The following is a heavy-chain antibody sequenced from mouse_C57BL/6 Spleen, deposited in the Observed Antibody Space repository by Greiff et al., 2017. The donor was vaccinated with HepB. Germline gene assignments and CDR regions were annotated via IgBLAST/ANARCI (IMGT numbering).Heavy chain of an antibody. CDR1: GYTFTGYW. V-gene: IGHV1-9*01. Sequence: VQLQQSGAELMKPGASVKLSCKATGYTFTGYWIEWVKQRPGHGLEWIGEILPGSGSTNYNEKFKGKATFTADTSSNTSYMQLSSLTTEDSAIYYWAREIYYGYDGRGLDYGGQGTTLTVSS. CDR3: AREIYYGYDGRGLDY. J-gene: IGHJ2*01. CDR2: ILPGSGST. D-gene: IGHD2-2*01.